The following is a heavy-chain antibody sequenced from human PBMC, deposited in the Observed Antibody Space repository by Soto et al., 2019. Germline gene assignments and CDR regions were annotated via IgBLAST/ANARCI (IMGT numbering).Heavy chain of an antibody. D-gene: IGHD6-6*01. CDR2: IIPIFGTA. CDR1: GGTFSSYA. V-gene: IGHV1-69*13. CDR3: AAYGGSSQIYYYYGMDV. Sequence: SVKVSCKASGGTFSSYAISWVRQAPGQGLEWMGGIIPIFGTANYAQKFQGRVTITADESTSTAYMELSSLRSEDTAVYYCAAYGGSSQIYYYYGMDVWGQGTTVTVSS. J-gene: IGHJ6*02.